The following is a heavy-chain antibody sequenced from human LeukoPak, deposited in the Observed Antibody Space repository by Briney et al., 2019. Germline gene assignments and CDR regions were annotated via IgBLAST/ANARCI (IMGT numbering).Heavy chain of an antibody. CDR1: GYRFTSYG. V-gene: IGHV1-18*01. D-gene: IGHD5-12*01. J-gene: IGHJ4*02. CDR2: ISAYNGKT. Sequence: ASVKVSCKASGYRFTSYGFAWVRQAPGQGLEWMGWISAYNGKTKYAQEYEGRVTMTTDISTSTAYMEVRSLRSDDTAVYYCARDFSGHDAFDYWGQGTLVIVSS. CDR3: ARDFSGHDAFDY.